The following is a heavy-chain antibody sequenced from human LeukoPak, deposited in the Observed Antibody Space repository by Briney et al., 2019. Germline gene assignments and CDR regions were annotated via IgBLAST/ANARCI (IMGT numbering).Heavy chain of an antibody. D-gene: IGHD4/OR15-4a*01. J-gene: IGHJ4*02. CDR1: GFTFNSYA. Sequence: GGSLRLSCAASGFTFNSYAMSWVRQAPGKGLEWASAISGSGDSTFYADSVKGRFTISRDNSKNTLYLQMNSLRVEDTAVYFCARDPGAFPYFFDCWGQGTLVTVSS. CDR3: ARDPGAFPYFFDC. V-gene: IGHV3-23*01. CDR2: ISGSGDST.